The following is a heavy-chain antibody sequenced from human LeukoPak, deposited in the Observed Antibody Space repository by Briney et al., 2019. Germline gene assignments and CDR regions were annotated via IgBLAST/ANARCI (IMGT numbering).Heavy chain of an antibody. D-gene: IGHD1-7*01. J-gene: IGHJ5*02. V-gene: IGHV3-7*03. CDR1: GFTFSSYW. CDR2: IKQDGSEK. Sequence: GGSLRLSCAASGFTFSSYWMSWVRQAPGKGLEWVANIKQDGSEKYYVDSVKGRFTISRDNAKNSLYLQMNSLRAEDTAVYYCARGGGTTRRWFDPWGQGTLVTVSS. CDR3: ARGGGTTRRWFDP.